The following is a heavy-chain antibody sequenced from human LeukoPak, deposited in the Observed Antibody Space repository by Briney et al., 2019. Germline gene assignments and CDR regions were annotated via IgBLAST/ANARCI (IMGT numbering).Heavy chain of an antibody. D-gene: IGHD2-15*01. J-gene: IGHJ4*02. CDR3: AREGRYCSGGSCYSGPQEY. V-gene: IGHV4-4*02. CDR2: IYHSGST. CDR1: GGSVSSSNW. Sequence: SGTLSLTCAVSGGSVSSSNWWNWVRQPPGKGLEWIGEIYHSGSTNYNPSLKSRVTISVDKSKSRFSLKLSSVTAADTAMYYCAREGRYCSGGSCYSGPQEYWGQGTLVTVSS.